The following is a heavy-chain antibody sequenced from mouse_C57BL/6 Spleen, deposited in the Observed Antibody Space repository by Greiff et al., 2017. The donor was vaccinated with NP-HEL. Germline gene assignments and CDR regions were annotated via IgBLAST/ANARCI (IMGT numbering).Heavy chain of an antibody. CDR2: IDPSDSYT. J-gene: IGHJ2*01. CDR1: GYTFTSYW. V-gene: IGHV1-59*01. Sequence: QVQLQQPGAELVRPGTSVKLSCKASGYTFTSYWMHWVKQRPGQGLEWIGVIDPSDSYTNYNQKFKGKATLTVDTSSSTAYMQLSSLTSEDSAVYYCARQSWDALYFDYWGQGTTLTVSS. D-gene: IGHD4-1*01. CDR3: ARQSWDALYFDY.